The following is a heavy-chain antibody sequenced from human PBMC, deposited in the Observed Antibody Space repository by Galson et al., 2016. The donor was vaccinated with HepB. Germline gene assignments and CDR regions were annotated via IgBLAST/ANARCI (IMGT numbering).Heavy chain of an antibody. Sequence: SVKVSCKASGYTLINYATHWERQAPGQRLEWMGWINVGNGNTKYSQKFQGRVTITRDTSASTAYMELSSLRSEDTAVYYCARGFPAATIDYWGQGTLVTVSS. CDR2: INVGNGNT. J-gene: IGHJ4*02. D-gene: IGHD2-2*01. CDR3: ARGFPAATIDY. V-gene: IGHV1-3*01. CDR1: GYTLINYA.